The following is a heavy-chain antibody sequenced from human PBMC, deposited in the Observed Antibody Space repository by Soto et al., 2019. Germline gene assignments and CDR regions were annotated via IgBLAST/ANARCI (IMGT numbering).Heavy chain of an antibody. V-gene: IGHV3-15*01. CDR3: AITAMINRDSSTSFDY. Sequence: GGSLRLSCAASGLTFSNVWMTWVRQAPGKGLEWVGRIKSKSDGETADVAAPVKGRFTISRDDSKNTVFLEMNSLKSEDTALYYCAITAMINRDSSTSFDYWCQGT. J-gene: IGHJ4*02. CDR2: IKSKSDGETA. D-gene: IGHD5-18*01. CDR1: GLTFSNVW.